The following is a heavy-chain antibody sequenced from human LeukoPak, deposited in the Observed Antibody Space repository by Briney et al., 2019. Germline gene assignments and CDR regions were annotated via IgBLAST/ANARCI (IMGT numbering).Heavy chain of an antibody. CDR3: ARDSVIVGATSDY. D-gene: IGHD1-26*01. CDR1: GYSISSGYY. CDR2: IYHSGST. Sequence: PSETLSLTCTVSGYSISSGYYWGWIRQPPGKGLEWIGSIYHSGSTYYNPSLKSRVTISVDTSKNQFSLKLSSVTAADTAVYYCARDSVIVGATSDYWGQGTLVTVSS. V-gene: IGHV4-38-2*02. J-gene: IGHJ4*02.